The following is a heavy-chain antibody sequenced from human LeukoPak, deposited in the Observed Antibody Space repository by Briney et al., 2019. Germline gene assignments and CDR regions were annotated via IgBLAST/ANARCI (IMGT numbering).Heavy chain of an antibody. CDR2: IYPGDSDT. CDR1: GYSFTNYW. D-gene: IGHD2-2*01. V-gene: IGHV5-51*01. CDR3: ARARYCSSTSCPSPYYYYYMDV. J-gene: IGHJ6*03. Sequence: GESLKISCKGSGYSFTNYWIGWVRQMPGKGLEWMGIIYPGDSDTRYSPSFQGQVTISADKSISTAYLQWSSLKASDTAMYYCARARYCSSTSCPSPYYYYYMDVWGKGTTGTVSS.